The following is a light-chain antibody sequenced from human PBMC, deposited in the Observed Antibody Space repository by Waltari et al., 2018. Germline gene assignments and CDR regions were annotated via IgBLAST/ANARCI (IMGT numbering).Light chain of an antibody. Sequence: DIQLTQSPSFLSASVGDRVTITCRASQGISSYLAWYQQKPGKAPKPLIYAASTLQSGVPSRFRGSGSGTEFTLTISSLQPEDFATYYGQQLNSYPPTFGQGTKLEIK. J-gene: IGKJ2*01. CDR2: AAS. V-gene: IGKV1-9*01. CDR3: QQLNSYPPT. CDR1: QGISSY.